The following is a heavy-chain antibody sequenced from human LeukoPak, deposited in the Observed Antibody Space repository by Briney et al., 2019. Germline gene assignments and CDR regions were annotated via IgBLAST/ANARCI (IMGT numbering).Heavy chain of an antibody. CDR1: GGSISSGSYY. CDR3: AREDYRSAFDI. CDR2: IYTSGST. D-gene: IGHD4-11*01. Sequence: PSETLSLTXTVSGGSISSGSYYWSWIRQPAGKGLEWIGRIYTSGSTNYNPSLKSRVTISVDTSKNQFSLKLSSVTAADTAVYYCAREDYRSAFDIWGQGTMVTVSS. J-gene: IGHJ3*02. V-gene: IGHV4-61*02.